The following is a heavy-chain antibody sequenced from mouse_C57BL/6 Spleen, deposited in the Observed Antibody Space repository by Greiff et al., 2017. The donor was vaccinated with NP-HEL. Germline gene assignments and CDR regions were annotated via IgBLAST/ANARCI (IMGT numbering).Heavy chain of an antibody. Sequence: VQLQQSGAELVKPGASVKISCKASGYAFSSYWMNWVKQRPGKGLEWIGQIYPGDGDTNYNGKFKGKATLTADKSSSTAYMQLSRLTSEDSAVYFCARRDYYGSSFAYWGQGTLVTVSA. CDR2: IYPGDGDT. J-gene: IGHJ3*01. CDR3: ARRDYYGSSFAY. CDR1: GYAFSSYW. D-gene: IGHD1-1*01. V-gene: IGHV1-80*01.